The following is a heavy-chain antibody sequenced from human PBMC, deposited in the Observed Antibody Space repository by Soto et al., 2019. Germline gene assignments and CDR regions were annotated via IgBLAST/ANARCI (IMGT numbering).Heavy chain of an antibody. CDR3: ARESDSSSSGGIFGY. V-gene: IGHV1-46*01. Sequence: ASVKVSCKASGYTFTSYYMHWVRQAPGQGLEWMGIINPSGGSTNYAQKFQGRVTMTRDTSTSTVYMELSSLRSEDTAVYYCARESDSSSSGGIFGYWGQGXLVTVYS. D-gene: IGHD6-6*01. J-gene: IGHJ4*02. CDR1: GYTFTSYY. CDR2: INPSGGST.